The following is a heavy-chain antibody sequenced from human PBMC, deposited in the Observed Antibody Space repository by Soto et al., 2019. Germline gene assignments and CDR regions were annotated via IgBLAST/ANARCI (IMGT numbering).Heavy chain of an antibody. D-gene: IGHD3-3*01. CDR1: GYTFTSYG. CDR2: ISAYNGNT. Sequence: ASVKVSCKASGYTFTSYGISWVRQAPGQGLEWMGWISAYNGNTNYAQKLQGRVTMTTDTSTSTAYMELRSLRSDDTAVYYCARDFVDFWSGYMGDWFDPWGQGTLVTVSS. CDR3: ARDFVDFWSGYMGDWFDP. J-gene: IGHJ5*02. V-gene: IGHV1-18*01.